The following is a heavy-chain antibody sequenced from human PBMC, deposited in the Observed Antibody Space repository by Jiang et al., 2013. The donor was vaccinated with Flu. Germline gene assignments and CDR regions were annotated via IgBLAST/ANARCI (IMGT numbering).Heavy chain of an antibody. CDR1: GGSISSGGYY. CDR3: ARDRMIAAAGGSEGGGFDY. Sequence: GPGLVKPSQTLSLTCTVSGGSISSGGYYWSWIRQHPGKGLEWIGYIYYSGSTYYNPSLKSRVTISVDTSKNQFSLKLSSVTAADTAVYYCARDRMIAAAGGSEGGGFDYWGQGTLVTVSS. V-gene: IGHV4-31*03. D-gene: IGHD6-13*01. J-gene: IGHJ4*02. CDR2: IYYSGST.